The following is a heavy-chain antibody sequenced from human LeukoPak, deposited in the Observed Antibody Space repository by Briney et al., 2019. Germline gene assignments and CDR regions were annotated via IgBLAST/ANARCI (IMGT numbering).Heavy chain of an antibody. Sequence: GGSLRLSCTASGFTFSGYDINWVRQAPGKGLEWVSYISSSGGTIYYADSVKGRFTISRDNAKNSLYLQMNGLRGEDTAVYYCARAVGNYYAGSGYWCFDLWGRGTLATVSS. J-gene: IGHJ2*01. CDR2: ISSSGGTI. CDR1: GFTFSGYD. D-gene: IGHD3-22*01. CDR3: ARAVGNYYAGSGYWCFDL. V-gene: IGHV3-48*03.